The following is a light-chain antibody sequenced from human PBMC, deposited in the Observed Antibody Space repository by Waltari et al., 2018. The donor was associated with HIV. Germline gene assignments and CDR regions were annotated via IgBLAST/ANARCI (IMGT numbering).Light chain of an antibody. CDR1: SSDVGSYNL. CDR3: CSYAGSSTLV. V-gene: IGLV2-23*01. CDR2: EGS. J-gene: IGLJ3*02. Sequence: QSALTQPASVSGSPGQSITISCTGTSSDVGSYNLVSWYQQHPGKAPKLMIYEGSKRPSGVSNRFSGSKSGNTAARTISGLQAEDEADYYCCSYAGSSTLVFGGGTKLTVL.